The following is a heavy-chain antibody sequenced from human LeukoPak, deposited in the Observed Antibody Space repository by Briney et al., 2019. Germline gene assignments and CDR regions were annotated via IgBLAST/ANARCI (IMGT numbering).Heavy chain of an antibody. CDR1: GYTFTSYG. CDR2: ISAYNGNT. CDR3: ARGPIGRTSYYYYYYMDV. D-gene: IGHD2-2*01. Sequence: ASVKVSCKASGYTFTSYGISWVRQAPGQGLEWMGWISAYNGNTNYAQKLQGRVTMTTDTSTSTAYMELRSLRSDDTAVYYCARGPIGRTSYYYYYYMDVWGKGTTVTVSS. V-gene: IGHV1-18*01. J-gene: IGHJ6*03.